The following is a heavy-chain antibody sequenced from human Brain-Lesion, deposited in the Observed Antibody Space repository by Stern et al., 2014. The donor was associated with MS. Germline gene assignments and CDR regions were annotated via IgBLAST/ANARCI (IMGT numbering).Heavy chain of an antibody. CDR2: INPNTGGT. D-gene: IGHD3-3*01. Sequence: QVQLVESGAEVKKPGASVKVSCKTSGYIFTGYYIHWVRQAPGQGLEWMALINPNTGGTKYAQKFQGRVTMSRDTSISTACVELSSLTSDDTAVYYCARDQRGITIFGVVTDYYYLGMDVWGQGTTVTVSS. CDR1: GYIFTGYY. CDR3: ARDQRGITIFGVVTDYYYLGMDV. V-gene: IGHV1-2*02. J-gene: IGHJ6*02.